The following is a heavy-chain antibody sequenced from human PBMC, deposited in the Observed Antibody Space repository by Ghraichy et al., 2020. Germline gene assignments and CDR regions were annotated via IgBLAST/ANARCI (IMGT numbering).Heavy chain of an antibody. V-gene: IGHV4-4*02. CDR3: ARERGTSWGMDV. CDR1: GGSISSSNW. J-gene: IGHJ6*02. Sequence: SETLSLTCAVSGGSISSSNWWSWVRQPPGKGLEWIGHIYHSGSTNYNPSLKSPVTISVDKSKNQFSLKMSSVTAADTAVYYCARERGTSWGMDVWGQGTTVTVSS. D-gene: IGHD6-13*01. CDR2: IYHSGST.